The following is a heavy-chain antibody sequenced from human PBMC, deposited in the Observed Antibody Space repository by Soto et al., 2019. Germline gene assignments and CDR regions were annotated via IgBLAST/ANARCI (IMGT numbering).Heavy chain of an antibody. V-gene: IGHV3-13*01. CDR2: FGSAGDT. Sequence: GGSLRLSCAASGFTFSRFDMHWVRQVAGKGLEWVSTFGSAGDTYFSDSVRGRFTISRGNGKNSLYLQMNSLRAGDTAVYYCVRGDEGLFDYGMDVWGQGTTVTVSS. D-gene: IGHD2-21*02. CDR1: GFTFSRFD. J-gene: IGHJ6*02. CDR3: VRGDEGLFDYGMDV.